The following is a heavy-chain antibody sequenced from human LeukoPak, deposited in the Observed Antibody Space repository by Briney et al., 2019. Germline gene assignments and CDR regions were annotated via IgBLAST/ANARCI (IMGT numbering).Heavy chain of an antibody. Sequence: ASVKVSCKASGYTFTSYDINWGLQATGQGLEWMGWMNPNSGDTAYAHKFQRRLTMTRNPSISTAYMELSSLRSADTAVYYCARRIAGRLINDAFDIWGQGTMVTVSS. V-gene: IGHV1-8*01. CDR3: ARRIAGRLINDAFDI. CDR1: GYTFTSYD. J-gene: IGHJ3*02. D-gene: IGHD6-6*01. CDR2: MNPNSGDT.